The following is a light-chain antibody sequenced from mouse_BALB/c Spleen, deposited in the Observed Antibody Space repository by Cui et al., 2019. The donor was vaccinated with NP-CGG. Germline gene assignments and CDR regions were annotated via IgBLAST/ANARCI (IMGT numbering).Light chain of an antibody. CDR1: TGAVTTSNY. Sequence: QAVVTQESALTTSPGETVTLTCRSSTGAVTTSNYANWFQEKPDHLFTGLIGGTNNRVPGVPARFSGSLIGDKAALTSTGAQTEDEAIYFCALWYSNHWVFGGGTKLTVL. J-gene: IGLJ1*01. CDR2: GTN. V-gene: IGLV1*01. CDR3: ALWYSNHWV.